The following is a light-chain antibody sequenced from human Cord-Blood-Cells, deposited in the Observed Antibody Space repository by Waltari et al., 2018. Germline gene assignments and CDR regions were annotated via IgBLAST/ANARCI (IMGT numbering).Light chain of an antibody. Sequence: QSALPQPHSASGSPGQSVTISCTGTSSDVGGYTYVPWYQQHPGKAPKLMIYEVSKRPSGVPDRFSGSKSGNTASLTVSGLQAEDEADYYCSSYAGSNNYVFGTGTKVTVL. J-gene: IGLJ1*01. CDR1: SSDVGGYTY. CDR2: EVS. V-gene: IGLV2-8*01. CDR3: SSYAGSNNYV.